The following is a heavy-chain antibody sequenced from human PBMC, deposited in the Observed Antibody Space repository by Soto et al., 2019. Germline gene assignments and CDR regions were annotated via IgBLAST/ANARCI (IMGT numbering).Heavy chain of an antibody. Sequence: QVQLVQSGAELKKPGASVKVSCKASGYTFSNYDMNWVRQATGQGPEWIGWVNPNNGDTGYAQKLQGRVTLTTDIPTPPAYMELTSLRSEDTAIYYCANVSRKGSAIDFDYWGQGTLITVSS. CDR2: VNPNNGDT. CDR3: ANVSRKGSAIDFDY. D-gene: IGHD3-10*01. J-gene: IGHJ4*02. V-gene: IGHV1-8*01. CDR1: GYTFSNYD.